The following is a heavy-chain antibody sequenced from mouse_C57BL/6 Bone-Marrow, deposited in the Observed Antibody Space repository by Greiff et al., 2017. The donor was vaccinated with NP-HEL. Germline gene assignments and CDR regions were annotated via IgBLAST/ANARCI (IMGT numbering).Heavy chain of an antibody. V-gene: IGHV1-55*01. J-gene: IGHJ2*01. CDR1: GYTFTSYW. CDR3: SRSEYYFDY. Sequence: QVQLQQSGAELVKPGASVKMSCKASGYTFTSYWITWVKQRPGQGLEWIGDIYPGSGSTNYNEQFKSKATLTVDTSSIPAYMQLSSLTSEDSAVYYCSRSEYYFDYWGQGTTLTVSS. CDR2: IYPGSGST.